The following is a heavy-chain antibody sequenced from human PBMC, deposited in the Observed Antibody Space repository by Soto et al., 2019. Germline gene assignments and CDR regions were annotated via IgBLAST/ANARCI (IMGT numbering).Heavy chain of an antibody. CDR3: ATLGYCSGGSCYRAAFDI. J-gene: IGHJ3*02. V-gene: IGHV3-53*02. D-gene: IGHD2-15*01. Sequence: VQLVETGGGLIQPGGSLRLSCAASGFTVSSNYMSWVRQAPGKGLEWVSVIYSGGSTYYADSVKGRFTISRDNSKNTLYLQMNSLRAEDTAVYYCATLGYCSGGSCYRAAFDIWGQGTMVTVSS. CDR2: IYSGGST. CDR1: GFTVSSNY.